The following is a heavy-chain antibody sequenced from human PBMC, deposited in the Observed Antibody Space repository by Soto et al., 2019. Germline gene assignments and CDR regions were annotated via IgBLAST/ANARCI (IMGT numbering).Heavy chain of an antibody. CDR1: GYTLTELS. D-gene: IGHD1-26*01. Sequence: GTSVKVSCKVSGYTLTELSMHWVRQAPGNGLEWMGGFAPEDGETIYAQKFQGRVTKTEYTSTDTAYMELSRLRSEDKAGYYCARDACRGSYYYGDALEIWGQGTMGTVS. V-gene: IGHV1-24*01. CDR2: FAPEDGET. J-gene: IGHJ3*02. CDR3: ARDACRGSYYYGDALEI.